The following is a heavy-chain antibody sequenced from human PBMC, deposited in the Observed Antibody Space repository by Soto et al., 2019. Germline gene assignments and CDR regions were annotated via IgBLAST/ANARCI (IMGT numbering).Heavy chain of an antibody. D-gene: IGHD2-2*02. V-gene: IGHV3-11*01. CDR2: ISSSGSTI. J-gene: IGHJ6*02. CDR1: GFTFSDYY. Sequence: QVQLVESGGGLVKPGGSLRLSCAASGFTFSDYYMSWIRQAPGKGLGWVSYISSSGSTIYYADSVKGRFTISRDNAKNSLYLQMNSLRAEDTAVYYCARTPGYCSSTSCYNRPYYYGMDVWGQGTTVTVSS. CDR3: ARTPGYCSSTSCYNRPYYYGMDV.